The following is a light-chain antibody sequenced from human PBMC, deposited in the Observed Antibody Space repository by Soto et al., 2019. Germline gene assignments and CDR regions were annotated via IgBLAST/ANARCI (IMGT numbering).Light chain of an antibody. CDR3: RSCYSSLSGSV. V-gene: IGLV1-40*01. Sequence: QSVLTQPPSVSGAPGQRVTISCTGSSSNIGGGYDVHWYQQLPGTAPKLLIYGNSNRPSGVPDRFSGSKSGTSASLAITGLQSDDEADYYCRSCYSSLSGSVFGGGTQLTVL. CDR2: GNS. J-gene: IGLJ2*01. CDR1: SSNIGGGYD.